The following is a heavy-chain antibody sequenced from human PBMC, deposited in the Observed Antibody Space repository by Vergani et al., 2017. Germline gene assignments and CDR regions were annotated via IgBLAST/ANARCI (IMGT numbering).Heavy chain of an antibody. CDR1: GFTFSSYA. CDR2: ISYDGSNK. Sequence: QVQLVESGGGVVQPGRSLRLSCAASGFTFSSYAMHWVRQAPGTGLEWVAVISYDGSNKYYADSVKGRFTISRDNSKNTLYLQMNSLIAEDTAVYYCASDFGADRRGFDYWGQGTLVTVSS. D-gene: IGHD1-14*01. CDR3: ASDFGADRRGFDY. J-gene: IGHJ4*02. V-gene: IGHV3-30-3*01.